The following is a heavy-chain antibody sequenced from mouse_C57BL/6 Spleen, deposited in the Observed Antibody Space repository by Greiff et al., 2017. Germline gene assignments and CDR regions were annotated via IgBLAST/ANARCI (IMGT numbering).Heavy chain of an antibody. V-gene: IGHV5-12*01. CDR3: ARTGTTVPFAY. CDR2: ISNGGGST. D-gene: IGHD1-1*01. CDR1: GFTFSDYY. J-gene: IGHJ3*01. Sequence: EVQLVESGGGLVQPGGSLKLSCAASGFTFSDYYMYWVRQTPEKRLEWVAYISNGGGSTYYPDTVKGRFTISRDNAKNTLYLQMSRLKSEDTAMYYCARTGTTVPFAYWGQGTLVTVSA.